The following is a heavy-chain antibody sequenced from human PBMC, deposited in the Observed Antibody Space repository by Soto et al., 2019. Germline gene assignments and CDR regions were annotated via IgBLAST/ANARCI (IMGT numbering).Heavy chain of an antibody. D-gene: IGHD6-19*01. CDR1: GFTFSSYG. CDR2: ISYDGSNK. CDR3: AKERSGWYQYYYYYYGMDV. V-gene: IGHV3-30*18. Sequence: GGSLSLSCAASGFTFSSYGMHWVRQAPGKGLEWVAVISYDGSNKYYADSVKGRFTISRDNSKNTLYLQMNGLRAEDTAVYYCAKERSGWYQYYYYYYGMDVWGQGTRVTVSS. J-gene: IGHJ6*02.